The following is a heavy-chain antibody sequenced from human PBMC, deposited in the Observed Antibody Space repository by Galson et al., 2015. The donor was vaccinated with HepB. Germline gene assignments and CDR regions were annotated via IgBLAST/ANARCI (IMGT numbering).Heavy chain of an antibody. CDR1: GFTFADHW. CDR3: GRGIRKTGIMGQDF. Sequence: SLRLSCAASGFTFADHWIHWGRQAPGKGLVWVSRVKGDGSDANYADSVKGRFTVSRDNAKNMVYLQMNSLRVEDTAVYYCGRGIRKTGIMGQDFWGQGTLVTVSS. V-gene: IGHV3-74*01. J-gene: IGHJ4*02. CDR2: VKGDGSDA. D-gene: IGHD1-1*01.